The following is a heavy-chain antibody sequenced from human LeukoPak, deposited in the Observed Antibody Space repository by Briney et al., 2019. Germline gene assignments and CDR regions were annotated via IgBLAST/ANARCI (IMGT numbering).Heavy chain of an antibody. CDR3: ARHRGGDYYDSSSTARYGMDV. V-gene: IGHV4-59*08. CDR1: GGSISSYY. Sequence: SETLSLTCTVSGGSISSYYWSWIQQPPGKGLEWIGYIYYSGSTNYNPSLKSRVTISVDTSKNQFPLKLSSVTAADTAAYYCARHRGGDYYDSSSTARYGMDVWGQGTTVTVSS. CDR2: IYYSGST. J-gene: IGHJ6*02. D-gene: IGHD3-22*01.